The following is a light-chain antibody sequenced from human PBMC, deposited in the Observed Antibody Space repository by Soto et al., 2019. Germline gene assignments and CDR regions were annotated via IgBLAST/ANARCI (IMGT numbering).Light chain of an antibody. V-gene: IGLV2-11*01. J-gene: IGLJ2*01. Sequence: QSALPQPRSVSGSPGQSVTISCTGTSSDVGAYNHVSWYQQHPGKVPKLIISDVSKRPSGVPDRFSGSKSGNTASLTISGLQADDEADYYCCSYAGSNRVIFRGGTNLTVL. CDR1: SSDVGAYNH. CDR2: DVS. CDR3: CSYAGSNRVI.